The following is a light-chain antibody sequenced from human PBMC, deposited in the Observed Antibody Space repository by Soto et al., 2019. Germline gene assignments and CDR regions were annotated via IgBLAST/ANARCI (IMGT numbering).Light chain of an antibody. Sequence: DIQMTQSPSSLSASVGDRVTITCRASQGISNYLAWYHQKPGKVPKLLIYAAYTLKSGVPSRFSGSGSGTDFTLTISSLQPEDVATYYCQKYKNATRAFGQGTKVEIK. CDR2: AAY. V-gene: IGKV1-27*01. J-gene: IGKJ1*01. CDR3: QKYKNATRA. CDR1: QGISNY.